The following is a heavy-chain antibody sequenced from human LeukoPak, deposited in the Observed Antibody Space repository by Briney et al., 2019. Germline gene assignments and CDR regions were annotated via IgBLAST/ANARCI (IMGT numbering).Heavy chain of an antibody. CDR1: GFTFSTYE. D-gene: IGHD1-26*01. Sequence: GGSLRLSCAASGFTFSTYEMNWVRQAPGQGLEWLSYITSSGSAKYHADSVKGRFTISRDNAKNSLYLQMNSLRAEDTAVYYCARVRAGTYGLHAFDIWGQGTMVTVSS. J-gene: IGHJ3*02. V-gene: IGHV3-48*03. CDR3: ARVRAGTYGLHAFDI. CDR2: ITSSGSAK.